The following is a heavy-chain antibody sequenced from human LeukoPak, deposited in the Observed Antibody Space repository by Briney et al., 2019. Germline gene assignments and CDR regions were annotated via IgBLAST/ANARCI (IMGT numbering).Heavy chain of an antibody. V-gene: IGHV4-31*03. D-gene: IGHD4-11*01. J-gene: IGHJ6*02. Sequence: PSETLSLTCTVSGGSISSGGYYWSWIRQHPGKGLEWIGYIYYSGSTYYNPSLKSRVTISVDTSKNQFSLNLSSVTAADTAVYYCARDKAMWTTVTHYGMDVWGQGTTVTVSS. CDR1: GGSISSGGYY. CDR3: ARDKAMWTTVTHYGMDV. CDR2: IYYSGST.